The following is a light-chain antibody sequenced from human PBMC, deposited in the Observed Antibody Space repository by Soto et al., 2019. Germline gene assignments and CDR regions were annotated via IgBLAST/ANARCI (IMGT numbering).Light chain of an antibody. CDR1: QSISTN. V-gene: IGKV3-15*01. J-gene: IGKJ1*01. CDR3: QQYTHWPVWT. CDR2: GPS. Sequence: EIVLTQSPATLSVYPGERVTLSCRASQSISTNLAWYQQKPGQAPRLLIYGPSTRATGVPARFSGSGSGTEFTLTISSLHSEDFAIYYCQQYTHWPVWTFGQGTKVDIK.